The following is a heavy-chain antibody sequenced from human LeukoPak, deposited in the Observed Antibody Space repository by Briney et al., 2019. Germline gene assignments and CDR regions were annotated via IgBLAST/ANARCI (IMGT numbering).Heavy chain of an antibody. CDR1: GYTFTGYY. CDR2: INPNSGGT. Sequence: ASVKVSCKAPGYTFTGYYMHWVRQAPGQGLEWMGWINPNSGGTNYAQKFQGRVTMTRDTSINTAYMELSRLRSDDTAVYYCARGDSSGYYPFDYWGQGTLVTVSS. CDR3: ARGDSSGYYPFDY. J-gene: IGHJ4*02. V-gene: IGHV1-2*02. D-gene: IGHD3-22*01.